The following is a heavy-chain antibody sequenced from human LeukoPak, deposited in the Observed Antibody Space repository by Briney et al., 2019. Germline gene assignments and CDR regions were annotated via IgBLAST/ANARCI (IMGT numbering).Heavy chain of an antibody. D-gene: IGHD4-17*01. CDR2: IFYTGNT. CDR1: DASISVSSYY. V-gene: IGHV4-39*01. CDR3: ARQRNDSGDSKSNGGVDY. Sequence: PSETLSLTCTVSDASISVSSYYWVWIRQPPGKGLEWIGTIFYTGNTYYNPSLESRLTISVDTSKNQFSLKMNSVTAADTAVYYCARQRNDSGDSKSNGGVDYWGQGTLVTVSS. J-gene: IGHJ4*02.